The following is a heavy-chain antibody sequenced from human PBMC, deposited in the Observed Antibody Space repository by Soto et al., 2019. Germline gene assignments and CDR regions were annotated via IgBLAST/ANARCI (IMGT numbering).Heavy chain of an antibody. V-gene: IGHV3-23*01. Sequence: EVQLLESGGGLVQPGGSLRLSCAASGFTFSSYAMSWVRQAPGKGLEWVSAISGSGGSTYYADSVKGRFTISRDNSKKTLYLQMNSLRAEDTAVYYCAKGTYGPYDFWSGYPIYYYYYLDVWGKGTTVTVSS. J-gene: IGHJ6*03. D-gene: IGHD3-3*01. CDR1: GFTFSSYA. CDR2: ISGSGGST. CDR3: AKGTYGPYDFWSGYPIYYYYYLDV.